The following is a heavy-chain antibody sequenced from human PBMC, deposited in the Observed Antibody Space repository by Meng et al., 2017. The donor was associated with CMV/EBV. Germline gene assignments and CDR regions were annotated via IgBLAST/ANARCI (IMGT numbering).Heavy chain of an antibody. D-gene: IGHD2-2*01. CDR3: ARGRYCSSTSCTYYYYGMDV. CDR2: INHSGST. Sequence: SETLSLTCAVYGGSFSGYYWSWIRQPPGKGLEWIGEINHSGSTNYNPSPKSRVTISVDTSKNQFSLKLSSVTAADTAVYYCARGRYCSSTSCTYYYYGMDVWGQGTTVTVSS. J-gene: IGHJ6*02. CDR1: GGSFSGYY. V-gene: IGHV4-34*01.